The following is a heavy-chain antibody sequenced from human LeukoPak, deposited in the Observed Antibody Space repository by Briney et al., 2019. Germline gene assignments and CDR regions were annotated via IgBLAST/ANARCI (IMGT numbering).Heavy chain of an antibody. CDR3: ASGSYAYYYMDV. Sequence: SETLSLTCTVSGGSISSYYWSWIRQPPGKGLEWIGYIYYSGSTSYNPSLKSRVTISVDTSKNQFSLKLSSVTAADTAVYYCASGSYAYYYMDVWGKGTTVTVSS. CDR1: GGSISSYY. CDR2: IYYSGST. J-gene: IGHJ6*03. D-gene: IGHD1-26*01. V-gene: IGHV4-59*01.